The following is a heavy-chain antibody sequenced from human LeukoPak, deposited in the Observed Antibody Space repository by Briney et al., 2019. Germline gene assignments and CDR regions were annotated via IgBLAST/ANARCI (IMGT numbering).Heavy chain of an antibody. CDR3: AGGFGELGV. D-gene: IGHD3-10*01. CDR1: GASISSGGYY. Sequence: SETLSLTCTVSGASISSGGYYWSWIRPHPGKGLKWIGYIYHSGSTYHNPSLKSRVSISLDTSKNQFSLKLSSVTAADTAVYYCAGGFGELGVWGQGTLVTVSS. J-gene: IGHJ4*02. CDR2: IYHSGST. V-gene: IGHV4-31*03.